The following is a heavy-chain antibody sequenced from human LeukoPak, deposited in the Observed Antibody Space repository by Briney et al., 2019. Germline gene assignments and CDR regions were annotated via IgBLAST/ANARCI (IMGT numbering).Heavy chain of an antibody. CDR3: ARGSCSGGSCPYDF. Sequence: PGGSLRLSCAASGFSFSNHGMNWVRQAPGKGLEWVAVVTYDGNHKNYADSVKGRFTISRDNSKSTLYLQMNSLRAEDTAVFYCARGSCSGGSCPYDFWGQGTLVTVSS. CDR1: GFSFSNHG. J-gene: IGHJ4*02. D-gene: IGHD2-15*01. V-gene: IGHV3-33*05. CDR2: VTYDGNHK.